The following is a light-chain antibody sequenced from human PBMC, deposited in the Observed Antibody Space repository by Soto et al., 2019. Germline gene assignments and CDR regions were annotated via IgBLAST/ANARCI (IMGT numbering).Light chain of an antibody. Sequence: AIQLTQSPSSLSASVGDRVTITCRASQGISSAFAWYQQKPGKAPKLLIYDASSLESGVPSRFSGSGSGTDFTLIICSLQPEDVATYYCQQFNRYPLTFGGGTKVDIK. CDR1: QGISSA. V-gene: IGKV1-13*02. J-gene: IGKJ4*01. CDR3: QQFNRYPLT. CDR2: DAS.